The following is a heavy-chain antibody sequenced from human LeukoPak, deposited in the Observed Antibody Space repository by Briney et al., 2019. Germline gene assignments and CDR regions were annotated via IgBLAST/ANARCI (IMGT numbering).Heavy chain of an antibody. CDR3: AKLKRFGELFTPFDY. J-gene: IGHJ4*02. CDR1: GFTFSSYS. V-gene: IGHV3-23*01. D-gene: IGHD3-10*01. CDR2: ISGSGGST. Sequence: PGGSLRLSCAASGFTFSSYSMNWDRQAPGKGLEWVSAISGSGGSTYYADSVKGRFTISRDNSKNTLYLQMNSLRAEDTAVYYCAKLKRFGELFTPFDYWGQGTLVTVSS.